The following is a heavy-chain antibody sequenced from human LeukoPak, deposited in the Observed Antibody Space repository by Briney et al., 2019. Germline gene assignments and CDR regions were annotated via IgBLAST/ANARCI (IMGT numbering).Heavy chain of an antibody. Sequence: LSLTCTVSGGSISSGDYYWSWIRQPPGKGLEWVSSISSSSSYIYYADSVKGRFTISRDDAKNSLYLQMNSLRAEDTAVYYCARAYCTNGVCYDGPDYWGQGTLVTVSS. V-gene: IGHV3-11*06. CDR2: ISSSSSYI. J-gene: IGHJ4*02. D-gene: IGHD2-8*01. CDR3: ARAYCTNGVCYDGPDY. CDR1: GGSISSGDYY.